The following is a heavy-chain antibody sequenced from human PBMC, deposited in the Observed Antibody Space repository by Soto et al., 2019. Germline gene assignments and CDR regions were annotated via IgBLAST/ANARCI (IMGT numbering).Heavy chain of an antibody. CDR1: DGSVNSGNYY. CDR2: IYYIGTT. J-gene: IGHJ4*02. CDR3: AREEKQLSRYGGDFDY. D-gene: IGHD3-16*01. Sequence: SETLSLTCSVSDGSVNSGNYYWSWIRQPPGKGLEWIGHIYYIGTTDYNPSLKSRVTISVDTSKNQFSLKVTSVTAADTAVYFCAREEKQLSRYGGDFDYWGQGVLVTVSS. V-gene: IGHV4-61*01.